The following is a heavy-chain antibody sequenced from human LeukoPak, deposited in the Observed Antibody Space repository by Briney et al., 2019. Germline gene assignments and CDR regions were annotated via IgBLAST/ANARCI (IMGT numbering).Heavy chain of an antibody. V-gene: IGHV4-31*03. D-gene: IGHD3-22*01. CDR2: IYYSEYT. Sequence: SQTLSLTCNVSGGSISSGGYYWNWIRQHPGKGLEWIGHIYYSEYTYYNPSLRSRVSISVDTSKNQFSLKLKSVSVADTAVYYCAREVVSMIEVGYFDSWGQGTLVTVSS. CDR1: GGSISSGGYY. CDR3: AREVVSMIEVGYFDS. J-gene: IGHJ4*02.